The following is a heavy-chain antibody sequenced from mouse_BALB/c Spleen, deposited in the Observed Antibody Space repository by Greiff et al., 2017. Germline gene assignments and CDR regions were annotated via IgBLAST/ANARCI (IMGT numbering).Heavy chain of an antibody. Sequence: QVQLQQSGAELVKPGASVKLSCKASGYTFTSYYMYWVKQRPGQGLEWIGEINPSNGGTNFNEKFKSKATLTVDKSSSTAYMQLSSLTSEDSAVYYCTRFTGGGAWFAYWGQGTLVTVSA. CDR1: GYTFTSYY. D-gene: IGHD1-1*01. V-gene: IGHV1S81*02. J-gene: IGHJ3*01. CDR3: TRFTGGGAWFAY. CDR2: INPSNGGT.